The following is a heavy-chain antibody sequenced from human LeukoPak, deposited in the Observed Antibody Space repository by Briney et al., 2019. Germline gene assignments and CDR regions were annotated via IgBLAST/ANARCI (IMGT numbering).Heavy chain of an antibody. CDR2: INPNSGGT. CDR3: ARIGYNHYFDY. CDR1: GYTLTELS. Sequence: ASVKVSCTVSGYTLTELSMHWVRQAPGQGLEWMGWINPNSGGTNYAQTFQGRVTMTRDTSITTAYLELSRLRSDDTAVYYCARIGYNHYFDYWGQGTLATVSS. V-gene: IGHV1-2*02. J-gene: IGHJ4*02. D-gene: IGHD1-14*01.